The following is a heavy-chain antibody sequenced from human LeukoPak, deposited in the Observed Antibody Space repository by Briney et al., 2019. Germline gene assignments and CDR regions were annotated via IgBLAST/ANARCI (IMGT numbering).Heavy chain of an antibody. CDR2: IYYSGST. CDR3: ARGYSSSWYGGYYYYGMDV. CDR1: GDSISSYY. V-gene: IGHV4-59*06. J-gene: IGHJ6*02. D-gene: IGHD6-13*01. Sequence: SETLSLTCTVSGDSISSYYWSWIRQHPGKGLEWIGYIYYSGSTYYNPSLKSRVTISVDTSKNQFSLKLSSVTAADTAVYYCARGYSSSWYGGYYYYGMDVWGQGTTVTVSS.